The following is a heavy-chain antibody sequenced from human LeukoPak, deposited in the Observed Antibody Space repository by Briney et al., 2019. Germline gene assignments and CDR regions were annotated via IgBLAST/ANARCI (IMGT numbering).Heavy chain of an antibody. CDR3: ARDGGNSYFDC. Sequence: PGGSLRLSCAASGFSLSDYYMSWIHQAPGKGLEWISYINSGGTTIYYADSLKGRFTISRDNAKNSLSLQMNSLRAEDTAVYYCARDGGNSYFDCWGQGTLVTVSS. CDR1: GFSLSDYY. CDR2: INSGGTTI. V-gene: IGHV3-11*04. J-gene: IGHJ4*02. D-gene: IGHD4-23*01.